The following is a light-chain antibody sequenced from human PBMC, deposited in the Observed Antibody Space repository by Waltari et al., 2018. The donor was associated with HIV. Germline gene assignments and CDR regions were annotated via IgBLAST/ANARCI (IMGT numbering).Light chain of an antibody. CDR2: DVS. V-gene: IGLV2-14*03. CDR3: SSYTSSSTPYV. Sequence: QSALTQPASVSGSPGQSITISCTGTSSDVGGFKYVSWYQQHPGKAPQRMIYDVSNRPSGVSNRFSGSKSGNTASLTISGLQAEDEADYYCSSYTSSSTPYVFGTGTKVTVL. J-gene: IGLJ1*01. CDR1: SSDVGGFKY.